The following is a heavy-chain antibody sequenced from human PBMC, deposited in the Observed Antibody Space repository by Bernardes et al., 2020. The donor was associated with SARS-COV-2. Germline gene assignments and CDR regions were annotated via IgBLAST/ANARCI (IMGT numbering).Heavy chain of an antibody. CDR3: ARGMASGQEFDF. CDR1: GFTFSSYS. J-gene: IGHJ4*02. D-gene: IGHD6-19*01. Sequence: GGSLSLSCTASGFTFSSYSMNWVRQAPGKGLEWVSSITSGSGYIFYADSVKGRFTIFRDNAKNSLYLQMNSLRVEDTAVYYCARGMASGQEFDFRGQGTLATVSS. V-gene: IGHV3-21*01. CDR2: ITSGSGYI.